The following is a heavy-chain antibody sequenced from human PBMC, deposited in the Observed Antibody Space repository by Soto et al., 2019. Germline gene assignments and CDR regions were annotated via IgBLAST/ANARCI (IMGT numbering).Heavy chain of an antibody. CDR1: GGSFSGYY. CDR3: ARLERITIFGVVTGSGSFDP. CDR2: INHSGST. J-gene: IGHJ5*02. Sequence: LETLSLTCAVYGGSFSGYYWSWIRQPPGKGLEWIGEINHSGSTNYNPSLKSRVTISVDTSKNQFSLKLSSVTAADTAVYYCARLERITIFGVVTGSGSFDPWGQGTLVTVSS. V-gene: IGHV4-34*01. D-gene: IGHD3-3*01.